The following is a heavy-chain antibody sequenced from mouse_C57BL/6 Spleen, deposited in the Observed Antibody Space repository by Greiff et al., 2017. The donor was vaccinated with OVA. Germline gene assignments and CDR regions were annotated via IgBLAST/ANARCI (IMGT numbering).Heavy chain of an antibody. D-gene: IGHD2-4*01. CDR3: TPPYDYDAYFDY. CDR1: GYTFTDYE. V-gene: IGHV1-15*01. J-gene: IGHJ2*01. CDR2: IDPETGGT. Sequence: QVQLKQSGAELVRPGASVTLSCKASGYTFTDYEMHWVKQTPVHGLEWIGAIDPETGGTAYNQKFKGKAILTADKSSSTAYMELRSLTSEDSAVYYCTPPYDYDAYFDYWGQGTTLTVSS.